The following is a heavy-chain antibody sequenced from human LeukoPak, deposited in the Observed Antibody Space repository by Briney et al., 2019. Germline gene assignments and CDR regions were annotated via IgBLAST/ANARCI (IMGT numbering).Heavy chain of an antibody. CDR2: IWYVGSNK. CDR3: ARDEYSSCWY. D-gene: IGHD6-19*01. Sequence: GGSLRLSCAASEFTFSSYGMQWVRQAPGKGLGWVAVIWYVGSNKYYAESVKSCFTISRETSKNTLYLQIYSLRDEDTAVYYCARDEYSSCWYLGQGPLVTVSS. CDR1: EFTFSSYG. J-gene: IGHJ1*01. V-gene: IGHV3-33*01.